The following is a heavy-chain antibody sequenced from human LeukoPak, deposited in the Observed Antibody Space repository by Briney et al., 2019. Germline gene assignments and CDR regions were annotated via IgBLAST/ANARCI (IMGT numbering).Heavy chain of an antibody. CDR3: ARVAVPAASRKDYYYYMDV. Sequence: SETLSLTCTVSGGSISSGGYYWSWIRQHPGKGLEWIGYIYDSGSTYYNPSLKSRVTISVDTSKNQFSLKLSSVTAADTAVYYCARVAVPAASRKDYYYYMDVWGKGTTVTVSS. J-gene: IGHJ6*03. V-gene: IGHV4-31*03. D-gene: IGHD2-2*01. CDR1: GGSISSGGYY. CDR2: IYDSGST.